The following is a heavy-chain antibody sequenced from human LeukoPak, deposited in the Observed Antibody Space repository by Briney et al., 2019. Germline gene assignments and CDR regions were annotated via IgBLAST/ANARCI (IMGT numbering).Heavy chain of an antibody. V-gene: IGHV3-74*01. CDR2: INSGGSRT. J-gene: IGHJ6*02. D-gene: IGHD2-15*01. CDR1: GFAFNDYW. Sequence: GGSLRLSCAASGFAFNDYWMNWVRQVPGKGLMWVARINSGGSRTTYADPVKGRFTVSRDNAKNTLYLQMNSLRAEDTAVYYCARDRSRWSIAPDADVWGQGTTVTVSS. CDR3: ARDRSRWSIAPDADV.